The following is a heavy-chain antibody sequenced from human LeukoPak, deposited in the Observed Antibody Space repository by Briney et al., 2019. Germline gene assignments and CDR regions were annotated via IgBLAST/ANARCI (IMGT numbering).Heavy chain of an antibody. D-gene: IGHD4-17*01. CDR1: GGSVSSGSYY. J-gene: IGHJ4*02. Sequence: PSETLSLTCTVSGGSVSSGSYYWSWIRQPPGKGLEWMGYIYYSGSTNYNPSLKSRVTISVDTSKNQFSLKLSSVTAADTAVYYCARVHTTVTTYYFDYWGQGTLVTVSS. CDR3: ARVHTTVTTYYFDY. V-gene: IGHV4-61*01. CDR2: IYYSGST.